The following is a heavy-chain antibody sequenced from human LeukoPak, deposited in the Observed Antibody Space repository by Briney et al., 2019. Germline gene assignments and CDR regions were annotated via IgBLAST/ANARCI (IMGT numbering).Heavy chain of an antibody. CDR3: SLRYCSGTSCPGY. V-gene: IGHV3-15*01. CDR2: IKSSAGGGAT. J-gene: IGHJ4*02. Sequence: GGSLRLSCAASGFTFSSYWMHWVRQAPGKGPEWVGRIKSSAGGGATDYAAPVKGRFTVSRDDSKDTLYLQMNSLKTEDTAVYYCSLRYCSGTSCPGYWGQGTLVTVSS. CDR1: GFTFSSYW. D-gene: IGHD2-8*02.